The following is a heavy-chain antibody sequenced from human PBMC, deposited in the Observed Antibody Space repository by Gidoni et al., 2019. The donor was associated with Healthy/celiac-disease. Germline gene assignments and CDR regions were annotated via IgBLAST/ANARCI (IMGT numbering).Heavy chain of an antibody. CDR1: SSYG. Sequence: SSYGMHWVRQAPGKGLEWVAVIWYDGSNKYYADSVKGRFTISRDNSKNTLYLQMNSLRAEDTAVYYCAREGWLRNGQGAFDIWGQGTMVTVSS. CDR3: AREGWLRNGQGAFDI. V-gene: IGHV3-33*01. J-gene: IGHJ3*02. D-gene: IGHD1-1*01. CDR2: IWYDGSNK.